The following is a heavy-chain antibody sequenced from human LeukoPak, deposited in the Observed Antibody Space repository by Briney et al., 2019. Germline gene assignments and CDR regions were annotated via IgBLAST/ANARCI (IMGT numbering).Heavy chain of an antibody. Sequence: ASVKVSFKASGYIFTSYAMNWVRQAPGQGLEWMGWINTKTGDPTYAQGFTGRFVFSLDTSVSTAYLQISSLKAEDTAVYYCARDHYYDSSGYSYYFDYWGQGTLVTVSS. D-gene: IGHD3-22*01. V-gene: IGHV7-4-1*02. CDR1: GYIFTSYA. CDR3: ARDHYYDSSGYSYYFDY. J-gene: IGHJ4*02. CDR2: INTKTGDP.